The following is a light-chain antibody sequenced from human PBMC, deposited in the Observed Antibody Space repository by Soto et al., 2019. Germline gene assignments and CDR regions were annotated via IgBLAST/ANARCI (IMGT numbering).Light chain of an antibody. CDR3: QQTYSSLWT. CDR1: QSITNL. Sequence: DIQMTQSPSSLSASVGDRVTITCRASQSITNLLNWYQHKPGQAPKLLIYGTSSLLTGVPSRFSGSGSGTDFTLTISGLQLEDLATSYCQQTYSSLWTFGQGTTVENK. CDR2: GTS. J-gene: IGKJ1*01. V-gene: IGKV1-39*01.